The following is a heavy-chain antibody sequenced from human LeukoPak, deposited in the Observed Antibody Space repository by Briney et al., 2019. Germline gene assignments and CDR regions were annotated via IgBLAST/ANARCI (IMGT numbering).Heavy chain of an antibody. CDR3: ARGGTKYACDY. CDR2: ISPGGGGT. CDR1: GYTFTSNI. D-gene: IGHD1-26*01. Sequence: ASVKVSCKASGYTFTSNIIHSVRQAPRQGLEWMGIISPGGGGTKYGQKFQGRVTMTRDTSTSTVYMELSSPRSEDTAVYFCARGGTKYACDYWGQGTLVTVSS. J-gene: IGHJ4*02. V-gene: IGHV1-46*01.